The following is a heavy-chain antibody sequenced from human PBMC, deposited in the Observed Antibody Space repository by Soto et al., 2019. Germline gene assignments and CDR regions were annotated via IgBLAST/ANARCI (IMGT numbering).Heavy chain of an antibody. CDR1: GGTFSSYA. J-gene: IGHJ6*02. D-gene: IGHD3-10*01. CDR2: IIPIFGTA. Sequence: GASVKVSCKASGGTFSSYAISWVRQAPGQGLEWMGGIIPIFGTANYAQKFQGRVTITADESTSTAYMELSSLRSEDTAVYYCARDPHGSGSYYASRYGMDVWGQGTTVTVSS. CDR3: ARDPHGSGSYYASRYGMDV. V-gene: IGHV1-69*13.